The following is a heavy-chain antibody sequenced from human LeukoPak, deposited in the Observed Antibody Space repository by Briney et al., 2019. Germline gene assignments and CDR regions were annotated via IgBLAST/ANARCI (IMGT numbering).Heavy chain of an antibody. Sequence: SETLSLTCAVYGGSFSGYYWSWIRQPPGKGLEWIGEINHSGSANYNPSLKSRVTISVDTSKNQFSLKLSSVTAADTAVYYCARGRRSGSYSDFGYWGQGTLVTVSS. V-gene: IGHV4-34*01. CDR1: GGSFSGYY. J-gene: IGHJ4*02. D-gene: IGHD3-10*01. CDR3: ARGRRSGSYSDFGY. CDR2: INHSGSA.